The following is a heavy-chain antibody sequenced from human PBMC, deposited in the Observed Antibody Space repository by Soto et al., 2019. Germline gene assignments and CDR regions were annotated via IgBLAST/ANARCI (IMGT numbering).Heavy chain of an antibody. J-gene: IGHJ4*02. CDR1: GGSFSGYY. Sequence: QVQLQQWGAGLLKPSETLSLTCAVYGGSFSGYYWSWIRQPPGKGLEWIGEINHSGSTNYNPSLKSRVTISVDTSKNQFSLKLSSVTAADTAVYYCARGPRGWWFGDWGQGTLVTVSS. V-gene: IGHV4-34*01. CDR2: INHSGST. D-gene: IGHD3-10*01. CDR3: ARGPRGWWFGD.